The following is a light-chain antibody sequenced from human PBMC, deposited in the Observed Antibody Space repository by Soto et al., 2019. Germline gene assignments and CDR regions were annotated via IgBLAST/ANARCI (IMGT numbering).Light chain of an antibody. Sequence: QSVLTQPASVSGSPGQSITISCTGTSSDVGNYNLVSWYQQHPGQAPKLMIYEVSKRPSGVSNRFSVSTSGNTASLTISGLQAEDEADYYCCAYAGSFYVFGTGTKVTVL. CDR2: EVS. J-gene: IGLJ1*01. CDR3: CAYAGSFYV. V-gene: IGLV2-23*02. CDR1: SSDVGNYNL.